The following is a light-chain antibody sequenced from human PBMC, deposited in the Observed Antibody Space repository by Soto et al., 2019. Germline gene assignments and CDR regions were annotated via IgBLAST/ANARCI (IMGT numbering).Light chain of an antibody. CDR3: QQYGSSPWT. CDR2: GAS. J-gene: IGKJ1*01. V-gene: IGKV3-20*01. CDR1: ESIRSNY. Sequence: ETVLTQSPGTLSLSPGERATLSCRASESIRSNYVAWYRQTPGQAPRLLIFGASKRASGIADRFSGSGSGTDFTLIISRLEPEDFALYYCQQYGSSPWTFGQGTKVEIK.